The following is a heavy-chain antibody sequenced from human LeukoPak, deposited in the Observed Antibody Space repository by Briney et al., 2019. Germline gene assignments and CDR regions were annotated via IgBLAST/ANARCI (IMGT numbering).Heavy chain of an antibody. CDR3: AKLELRGYFDY. J-gene: IGHJ4*02. CDR1: GFTFSSYG. V-gene: IGHV3-23*01. CDR2: ISGSGGST. D-gene: IGHD1-26*01. Sequence: GGSLRLSCAVSGFTFSSYGMSWVRQAPGKGLEWVSAISGSGGSTYYADSVKGRFTISRDNSKNTLYLQMNSLRAEDTAVYYCAKLELRGYFDYWGQGTLVTVSS.